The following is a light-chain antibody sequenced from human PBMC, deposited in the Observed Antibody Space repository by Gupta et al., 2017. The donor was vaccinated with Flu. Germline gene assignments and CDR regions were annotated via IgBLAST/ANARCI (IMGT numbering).Light chain of an antibody. CDR1: ESLLHSNGYNY. CDR2: LGS. Sequence: DIVVTQSPLSLPVTPGEPASISCRSSESLLHSNGYNYLDWYLQKPGQSPQLLIYLGSNRASGVPDRFSGSGSGTDFTLKISRVEAEDVGVYYCMQAQQRPTFGQGTRLEIK. J-gene: IGKJ5*01. CDR3: MQAQQRPT. V-gene: IGKV2-28*01.